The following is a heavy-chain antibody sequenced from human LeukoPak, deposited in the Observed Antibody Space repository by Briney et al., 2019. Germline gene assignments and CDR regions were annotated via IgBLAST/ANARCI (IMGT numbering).Heavy chain of an antibody. V-gene: IGHV3-7*01. CDR3: ARDLNGYGSGSYIY. CDR2: KKQDGSEK. J-gene: IGHJ4*02. CDR1: GFTFSSYW. D-gene: IGHD3-10*01. Sequence: GGSLRLSCAASGFTFSSYWMSWVRQAPGKGLEWVANKKQDGSEKYYVASVKGRITIPRAPAKTSLYLPMNSLSAEDTAVYSCARDLNGYGSGSYIYWGQGTLAPVSS.